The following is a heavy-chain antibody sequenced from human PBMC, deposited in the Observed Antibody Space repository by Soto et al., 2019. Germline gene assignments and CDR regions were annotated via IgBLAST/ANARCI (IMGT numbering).Heavy chain of an antibody. J-gene: IGHJ4*02. CDR3: QLLSGDMADY. CDR2: INHSGST. V-gene: IGHV4-34*01. Sequence: QVQLQQWGAGLLKPSETLSLTCAVYGGSFSGYYWSWIRQPPGKGLAWIGEINHSGSTNYNPSLKSRVTISVDTSKNQFSLKLSSVTAADTAVYYCQLLSGDMADYWGQGTLVTVSS. CDR1: GGSFSGYY. D-gene: IGHD2-2*01.